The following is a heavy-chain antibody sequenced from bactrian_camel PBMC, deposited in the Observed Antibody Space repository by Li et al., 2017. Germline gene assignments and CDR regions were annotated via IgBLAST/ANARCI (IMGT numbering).Heavy chain of an antibody. D-gene: IGHD2*01. J-gene: IGHJ4*01. CDR2: IDSDGST. CDR1: GSSISRRC. Sequence: HVQLVESGGGSVQAGGSLRLSCAASGSSISRRCMGWFRQAPGKEGEGVAAIDSDGSTTYADSVKGRFTISKDNAKNTLYLQMNSLKPEDTAMYYCAARRVGEAQPKYQGQGTQVTVS. V-gene: IGHV3S53*01.